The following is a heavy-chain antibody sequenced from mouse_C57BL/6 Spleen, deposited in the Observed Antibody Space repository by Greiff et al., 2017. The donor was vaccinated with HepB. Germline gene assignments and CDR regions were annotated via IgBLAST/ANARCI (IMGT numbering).Heavy chain of an antibody. J-gene: IGHJ3*01. D-gene: IGHD2-4*01. CDR3: ARSLYDYDGGSAY. CDR1: GFTFSSYG. Sequence: EVQRVESGGDLVKPGGSLKLSCAASGFTFSSYGMSWVRQTPDKRLEWVATISSGGSYTYYPDSVKGRFTISRDNAKNTLYLQMSSLKSEDTAMYYCARSLYDYDGGSAYWGQGTLVTVSA. CDR2: ISSGGSYT. V-gene: IGHV5-6*01.